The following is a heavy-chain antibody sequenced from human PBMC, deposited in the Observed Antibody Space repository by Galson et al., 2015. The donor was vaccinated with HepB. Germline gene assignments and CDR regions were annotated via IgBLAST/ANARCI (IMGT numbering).Heavy chain of an antibody. CDR2: IVVGSGNR. CDR3: AAGSYFDCSGYWYWFDP. J-gene: IGHJ5*02. D-gene: IGHD3-22*01. V-gene: IGHV1-58*01. Sequence: SVKVSCRASGFTFTSSAVQWVRQARGQRLEWIGWIVVGSGNRIYAQKFQARVTITRDMSTSTAYTELISLRSEDTAVYYCAAGSYFDCSGYWYWFDPWGQGTQVTVSS. CDR1: GFTFTSSA.